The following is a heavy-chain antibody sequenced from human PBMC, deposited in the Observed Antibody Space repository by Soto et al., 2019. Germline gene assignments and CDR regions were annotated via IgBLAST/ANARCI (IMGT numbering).Heavy chain of an antibody. CDR3: TRDEDTAMVTYSH. J-gene: IGHJ4*02. D-gene: IGHD5-18*01. CDR2: INSDGSIT. V-gene: IGHV3-74*01. Sequence: EVQLVESGGGLVQPGGSLRLSCAASGFTFRRYWMHWVRQAPGKGLVWVSRINSDGSITSYADSVKGRFTISRDNAKNTLFLQMNSLRVEDTAVYYCTRDEDTAMVTYSHWGQGTLVTVSS. CDR1: GFTFRRYW.